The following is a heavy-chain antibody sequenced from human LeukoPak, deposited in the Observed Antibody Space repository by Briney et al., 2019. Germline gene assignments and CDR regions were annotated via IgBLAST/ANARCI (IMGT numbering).Heavy chain of an antibody. V-gene: IGHV1-69*13. CDR1: GGTFISYA. CDR3: ARVAGPTYYYDSSGPI. Sequence: ASVKVSCKASGGTFISYAISWVRQAPGQGLEWMGGIIPIFGTANYAQKFQGRVTITADESTSTAYMELSSLRSEDTAVYYCARVAGPTYYYDSSGPIWGQGTLVTVSS. J-gene: IGHJ4*02. D-gene: IGHD3-22*01. CDR2: IIPIFGTA.